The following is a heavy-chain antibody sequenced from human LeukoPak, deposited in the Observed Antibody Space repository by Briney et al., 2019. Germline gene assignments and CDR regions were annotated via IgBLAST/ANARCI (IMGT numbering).Heavy chain of an antibody. D-gene: IGHD2-2*01. CDR2: IKQDGSEK. CDR1: GFTFSSYW. Sequence: GGSLRLSCAASGFTFSSYWMSWVRQAPGKGLEWVANIKQDGSEKYYVDSVKGRFTISRDNAKNSLYLQMNSLRAEDTAVYYCARSVVPAARTLGYWGQGTLVTVSS. V-gene: IGHV3-7*01. J-gene: IGHJ4*02. CDR3: ARSVVPAARTLGY.